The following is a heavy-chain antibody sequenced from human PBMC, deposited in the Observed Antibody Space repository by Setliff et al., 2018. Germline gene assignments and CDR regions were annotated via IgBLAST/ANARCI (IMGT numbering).Heavy chain of an antibody. CDR1: GFTFRDYS. J-gene: IGHJ4*02. CDR2: IVQSSHT. Sequence: GESLKISCATSGFTFRDYSLAWVRQAPGQGLEWVSGIVQSSHTFYADSMEGRFTISRDNTRNTISLQIDDLRAEDTATYYCAKDRVPDGIWEFDSWGQGLLVTVS. D-gene: IGHD1-26*01. CDR3: AKDRVPDGIWEFDS. V-gene: IGHV3-53*01.